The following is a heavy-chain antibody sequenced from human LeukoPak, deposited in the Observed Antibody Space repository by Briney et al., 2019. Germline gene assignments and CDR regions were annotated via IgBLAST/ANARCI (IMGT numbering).Heavy chain of an antibody. D-gene: IGHD1-26*01. CDR1: GFTFSSYE. Sequence: GGSLRLSCAASGFTFSSYEMNWVRQAPGKGLEWVSYISSSGSTIYYADSVKGRFTISRDNAKNSLYLQMNSLRAEDTAVYYCARRAGALDAFDIWGQGTMVTVSS. J-gene: IGHJ3*02. CDR2: ISSSGSTI. V-gene: IGHV3-48*03. CDR3: ARRAGALDAFDI.